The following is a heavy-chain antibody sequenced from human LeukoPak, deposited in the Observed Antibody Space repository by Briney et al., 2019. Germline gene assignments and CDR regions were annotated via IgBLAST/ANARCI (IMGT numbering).Heavy chain of an antibody. CDR3: ARGTPTTRDFDY. CDR1: GESFRGYY. CDR2: ISSSSNYI. Sequence: ETLSLTCAVYGESFRGYYWTWIRQTPGKGLEWVSFISSSSNYIYYADSVKGRFTISRDNAKNSLLLQMNSLRAEDTAVYYCARGTPTTRDFDYWGQGTLVTVSS. D-gene: IGHD4-11*01. J-gene: IGHJ4*02. V-gene: IGHV3-21*01.